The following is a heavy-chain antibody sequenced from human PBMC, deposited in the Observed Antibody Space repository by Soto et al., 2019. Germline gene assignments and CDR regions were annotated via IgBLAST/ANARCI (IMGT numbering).Heavy chain of an antibody. CDR3: AKGLGGNSVSGFDY. J-gene: IGHJ4*02. V-gene: IGHV3-23*01. Sequence: GSLRLSGAASVFTFSSYAMSWVREAPGKGLEWVSAISGSGGSTYYADSVKGRFTISRDNSKNTLYLQMNSLRAEDTAVYYCAKGLGGNSVSGFDYWGQGTLVTVSS. CDR2: ISGSGGST. D-gene: IGHD2-21*02. CDR1: VFTFSSYA.